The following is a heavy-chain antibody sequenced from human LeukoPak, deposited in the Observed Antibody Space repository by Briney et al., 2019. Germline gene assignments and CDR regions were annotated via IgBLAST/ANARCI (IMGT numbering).Heavy chain of an antibody. CDR3: ARAGLASNYYYYYMDV. CDR2: IYTSGST. V-gene: IGHV4-61*02. Sequence: PSETLSLTCTVSGGSISSGSYYWSWIRQPAGEGLEWIGRIYTSGSTNYNPSLKSRVTISVDTSKNQFSLKLSSVTAADTAVYYCARAGLASNYYYYYMDVWGKGTTVTISS. D-gene: IGHD6-19*01. CDR1: GGSISSGSYY. J-gene: IGHJ6*03.